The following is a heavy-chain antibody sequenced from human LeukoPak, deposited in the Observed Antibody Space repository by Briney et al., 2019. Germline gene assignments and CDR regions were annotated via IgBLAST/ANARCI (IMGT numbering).Heavy chain of an antibody. V-gene: IGHV4-59*01. J-gene: IGHJ6*02. D-gene: IGHD4-23*01. CDR2: IYYSGST. CDR1: GGSISNYY. CDR3: ARVGGTNYYYYGLDV. Sequence: SETLSLTCTVSGGSISNYYWSWIRQPPGKGLEWIGYIYYSGSTNYNPSLKSRVTISVDTSKNQFSPKLSSVTAAATAVYYCARVGGTNYYYYGLDVWGQGTTVTVSS.